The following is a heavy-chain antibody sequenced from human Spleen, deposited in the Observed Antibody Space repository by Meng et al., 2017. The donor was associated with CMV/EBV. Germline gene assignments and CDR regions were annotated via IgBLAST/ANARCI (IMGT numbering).Heavy chain of an antibody. J-gene: IGHJ4*02. CDR1: GFTFSSYS. V-gene: IGHV3-21*01. D-gene: IGHD4-17*01. CDR3: ARYGDYVSLDY. Sequence: GESLKISCVASGFTFSSYSMNWVRQAPGKGLEWVSSIGSGDKYIQYADSVKGRFTISRDNAKNSLYLQLKSLRAEDTALYYCARYGDYVSLDYWGQGTLVTVSS. CDR2: IGSGDKYI.